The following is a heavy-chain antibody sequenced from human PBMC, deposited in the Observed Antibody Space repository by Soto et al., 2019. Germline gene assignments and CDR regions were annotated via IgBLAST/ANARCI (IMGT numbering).Heavy chain of an antibody. Sequence: QVQLVQSGAEVKKPGSSVTVSCKASGGTFSIYTISWVRQAPGQGLEWMGGSANSAQTFQGRLTVTADESTSTVYLELSSLTSEDTAGYYCAREGPPDIAWFDPWGQGTLVSVSS. CDR1: GGTFSIYT. J-gene: IGHJ5*02. CDR3: AREGPPDIAWFDP. V-gene: IGHV1-69*01. D-gene: IGHD2-15*01. CDR2: GSA.